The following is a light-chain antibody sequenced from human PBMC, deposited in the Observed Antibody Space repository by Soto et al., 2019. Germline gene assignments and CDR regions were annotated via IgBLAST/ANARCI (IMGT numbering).Light chain of an antibody. CDR1: QSVSSSR. Sequence: EIVLTQSPGTLSLSPGERVTLSCRASQSVSSSRLAWYQQKPGQAPRLLIYDASTRATGIPERFSGSGSGADFTLTIDRLEPEVFAVYYSQDCGVFPLSFGGGTKVEIK. J-gene: IGKJ4*01. CDR3: QDCGVFPLS. CDR2: DAS. V-gene: IGKV3-20*01.